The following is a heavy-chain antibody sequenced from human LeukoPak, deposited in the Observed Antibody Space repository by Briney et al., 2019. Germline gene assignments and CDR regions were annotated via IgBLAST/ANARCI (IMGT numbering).Heavy chain of an antibody. D-gene: IGHD2-21*02. CDR3: ARDRAPRAYCGGDCYPQYFQH. CDR1: GGTFSSYA. V-gene: IGHV1-69*04. Sequence: SVKVSCKASGGTFSSYAIIWVRQAPGQGLEWMGRIIPILGIANYAQKFQGRVTITADKSTSTAYMELSSLRSEDTAVYYCARDRAPRAYCGGDCYPQYFQHWGQGTLVTVSS. J-gene: IGHJ1*01. CDR2: IIPILGIA.